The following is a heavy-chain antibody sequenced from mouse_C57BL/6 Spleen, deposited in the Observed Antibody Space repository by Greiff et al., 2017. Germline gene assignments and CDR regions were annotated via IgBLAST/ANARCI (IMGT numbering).Heavy chain of an antibody. CDR1: GFSFNTYA. D-gene: IGHD2-3*01. J-gene: IGHJ2*01. V-gene: IGHV10-1*01. CDR2: ISSKSNTDAT. Sequence: EVKVVESGGGLVQPTGSLQLSCAASGFSFNTYAMNWVSQAPGKGLEWVARISSKSNTDATYYADSVKDRCTITRDDSESMLYRQMNNLKTEDTAMYYWVRQWWLLYYCDFWGQGTTLTVSS. CDR3: VRQWWLLYYCDF.